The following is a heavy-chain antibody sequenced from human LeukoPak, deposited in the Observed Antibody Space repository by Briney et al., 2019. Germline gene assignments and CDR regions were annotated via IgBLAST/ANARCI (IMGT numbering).Heavy chain of an antibody. V-gene: IGHV3-21*01. J-gene: IGHJ3*02. CDR3: ARGDSSGGAFDI. Sequence: GGSLRLSCAASGFTFSSYSMNWVRQAPGKGLEWVSSISSSSSYIYYADSVKGRFTISRDNAKNSLYLQMNSLRAEDTAVYYCARGDSSGGAFDIWGQGTMVTVSS. D-gene: IGHD3-22*01. CDR2: ISSSSSYI. CDR1: GFTFSSYS.